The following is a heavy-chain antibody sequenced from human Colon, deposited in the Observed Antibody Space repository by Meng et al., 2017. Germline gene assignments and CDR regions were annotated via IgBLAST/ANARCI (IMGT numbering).Heavy chain of an antibody. J-gene: IGHJ6*02. CDR3: ARNYYGSGSYSDYYGMDV. Sequence: SSVNVSCKSSGGPFSSYDYSWVRQAPGQGVGWMGGIIPIFGAPNYAQKFQDRVTITADDSTTTVYMELSSLRSADTAVYYCARNYYGSGSYSDYYGMDVWGQGTAVTVSS. D-gene: IGHD3-10*01. V-gene: IGHV1-69*13. CDR1: GGPFSSYD. CDR2: IIPIFGAP.